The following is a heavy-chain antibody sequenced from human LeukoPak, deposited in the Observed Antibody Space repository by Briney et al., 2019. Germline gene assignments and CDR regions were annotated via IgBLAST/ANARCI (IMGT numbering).Heavy chain of an antibody. V-gene: IGHV1-69*04. CDR1: GGTFSSYA. Sequence: SVKVSCKASGGTFSSYAISWVRQAPGQGLEWMGRIIPILGIANYAQKFQGRVTTTADKSTSTAYTELSSLRSEDTAVYYCARVVPDSSADWFDPWGQGTLVTVSS. J-gene: IGHJ5*02. CDR3: ARVVPDSSADWFDP. D-gene: IGHD3-22*01. CDR2: IIPILGIA.